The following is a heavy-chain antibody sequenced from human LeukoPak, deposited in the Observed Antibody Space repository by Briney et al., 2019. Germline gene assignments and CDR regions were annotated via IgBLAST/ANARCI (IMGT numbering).Heavy chain of an antibody. J-gene: IGHJ4*02. D-gene: IGHD2/OR15-2a*01. V-gene: IGHV3-74*03. CDR3: ARVPVDGYSTSLDY. CDR2: INIDASVT. CDR1: GFSFTGYW. Sequence: GGSLRLSCAASGFSFTGYWMHWVRQAPGKGLVWISRINIDASVTTYADSVKGRFTISRDNAKKTAYLQMNSLRAEDTAVYYCARVPVDGYSTSLDYWGQGSLVTVSS.